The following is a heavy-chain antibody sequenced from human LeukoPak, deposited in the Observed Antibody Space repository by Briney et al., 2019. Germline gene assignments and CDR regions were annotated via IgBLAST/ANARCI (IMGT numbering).Heavy chain of an antibody. CDR3: AKFRAASYYYYGMDV. CDR1: GFTFSSYA. D-gene: IGHD6-25*01. V-gene: IGHV3-23*01. CDR2: ISGSGGTT. J-gene: IGHJ6*02. Sequence: GGSLRLSCAASGFTFSSYAMSWVRQAPGKGLEWVSGISGSGGTTYYADSVKGHFTISRDNFNNTLYVQMNSLRAEDTAVYYCAKFRAASYYYYGMDVWGQGTTVTVSS.